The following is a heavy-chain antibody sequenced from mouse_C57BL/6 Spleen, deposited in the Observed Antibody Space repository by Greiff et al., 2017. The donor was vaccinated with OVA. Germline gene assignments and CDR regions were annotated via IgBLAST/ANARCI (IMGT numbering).Heavy chain of an antibody. CDR1: GFTFSSYG. CDR2: ISSGGSYT. D-gene: IGHD1-1*01. J-gene: IGHJ2*01. V-gene: IGHV5-6*01. Sequence: EVHLVESGGDLVKPGGSLKLSCAASGFTFSSYGMSWVRQTPDKRLEWVATISSGGSYTYYPDSVKGRFTISRDNAKNTLYLQMSSLKSEDTAMYYCARLYYYGSSLYYFDYWGQGTTLTVSS. CDR3: ARLYYYGSSLYYFDY.